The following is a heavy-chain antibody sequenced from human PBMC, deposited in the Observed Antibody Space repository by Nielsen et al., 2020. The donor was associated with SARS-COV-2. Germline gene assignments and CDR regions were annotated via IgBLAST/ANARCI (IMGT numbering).Heavy chain of an antibody. D-gene: IGHD1-26*01. CDR3: ARGAAPYYYYYYMDV. CDR1: GFTFSSYA. Sequence: GGSLRLSCAASGFTFSSYAMHWVRQAPGKGLEWVSAISGSGGSTYYADSVKGRFTISRDNSKNTLYLQMNSLRAEDTAVYYCARGAAPYYYYYYMDVWGKGTTVTVSS. V-gene: IGHV3-23*01. J-gene: IGHJ6*03. CDR2: ISGSGGST.